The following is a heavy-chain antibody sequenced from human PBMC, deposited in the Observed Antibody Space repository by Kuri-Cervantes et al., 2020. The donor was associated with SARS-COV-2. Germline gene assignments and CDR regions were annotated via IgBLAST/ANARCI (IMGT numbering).Heavy chain of an antibody. J-gene: IGHJ3*02. CDR1: GFTFSSCV. Sequence: GGSLRLSCAASGFTFSSCVLHWVRQAPGKGLEWVAIISYDGSNKDYADSVKGRFTISRNNSKNTLYLQMNSLRAEDTAVYYCARDPDSSGWYAGDAFDIWGQGTMVTVSS. D-gene: IGHD6-19*01. CDR2: ISYDGSNK. V-gene: IGHV3-30-3*01. CDR3: ARDPDSSGWYAGDAFDI.